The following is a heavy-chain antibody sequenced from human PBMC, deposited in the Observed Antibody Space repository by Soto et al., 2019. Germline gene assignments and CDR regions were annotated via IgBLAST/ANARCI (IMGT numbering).Heavy chain of an antibody. CDR1: GGTFSSYT. D-gene: IGHD6-25*01. J-gene: IGHJ4*02. V-gene: IGHV1-69*02. Sequence: QVQLVQSGAEVKKPGSSVKVSCKASGGTFSSYTISWLRQAPGQGLEWMGRIIPILGIANYEQKFQGRVTVTADKSTSTAYMELSSLRSEDTAVYYCASSTLMAAFDYWGQGTLVTVSS. CDR3: ASSTLMAAFDY. CDR2: IIPILGIA.